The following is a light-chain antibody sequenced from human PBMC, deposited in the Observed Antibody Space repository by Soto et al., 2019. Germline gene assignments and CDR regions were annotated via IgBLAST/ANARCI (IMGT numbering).Light chain of an antibody. V-gene: IGKV3-15*01. Sequence: ERVMTQSPATLSVSPGERATLSCRASQSVSSYLAWYQQKPGQAPRLLIYSASSRATGIPARFSGSGSGTEFILTISSLQSEDFAVYYCQQYSKSSLTFGGGTKVEIK. CDR1: QSVSSY. CDR2: SAS. J-gene: IGKJ4*01. CDR3: QQYSKSSLT.